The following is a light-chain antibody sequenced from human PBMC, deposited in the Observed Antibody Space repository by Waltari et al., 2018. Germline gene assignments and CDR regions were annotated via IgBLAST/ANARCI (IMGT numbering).Light chain of an antibody. CDR2: QNT. Sequence: SYELSQPPSVSVSPGQTASVTCSGNYLGNKYVSWYQQKPGQSPLLIISQNTNRPSGIPERFSGSNSGNTATLTISGTQAIDEADYYCQAWDSTTAVFGGGTNLAVL. J-gene: IGLJ3*02. V-gene: IGLV3-1*01. CDR3: QAWDSTTAV. CDR1: YLGNKY.